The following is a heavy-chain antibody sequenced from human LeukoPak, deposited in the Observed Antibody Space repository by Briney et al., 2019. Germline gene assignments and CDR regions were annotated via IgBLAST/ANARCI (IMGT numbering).Heavy chain of an antibody. D-gene: IGHD6-13*01. CDR2: ISAYNGNT. J-gene: IGHJ4*02. CDR3: ARDLAWAAAGNAPFDY. Sequence: ASVKVSCKASGYTFTSYGISWVRQAPGQGLEWMGWISAYNGNTNYAQKLQGRVTLTTDTSTSTAYMELRSLRSDDTAVYYCARDLAWAAAGNAPFDYWGQGTLVTVSS. V-gene: IGHV1-18*04. CDR1: GYTFTSYG.